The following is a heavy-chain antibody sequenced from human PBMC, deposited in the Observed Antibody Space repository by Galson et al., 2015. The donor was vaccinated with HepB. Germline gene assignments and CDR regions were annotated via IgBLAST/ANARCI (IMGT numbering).Heavy chain of an antibody. CDR2: ISTTGTNI. Sequence: SLRLSCAASGLSFSSKTMNWVRKVPGKGLQWVAYISTTGTNIHYAESVKGRFTISRDNSKNTVFLQMNSLRADDTAIYFCAKVFPEKTDGWYRQALYYFDSWGHGTRVTVSS. V-gene: IGHV3-48*03. CDR1: GLSFSSKT. D-gene: IGHD6-19*01. CDR3: AKVFPEKTDGWYRQALYYFDS. J-gene: IGHJ4*01.